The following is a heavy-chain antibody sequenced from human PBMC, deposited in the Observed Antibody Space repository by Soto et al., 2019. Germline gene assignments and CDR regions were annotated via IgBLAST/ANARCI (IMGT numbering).Heavy chain of an antibody. CDR1: GFTFGSYA. D-gene: IGHD4-17*01. CDR3: AKDAVSGDGVWLAHD. CDR2: LYGSGGGI. Sequence: GGSLRLSCAASGFTFGSYAMIWIRQVPGKGMEWISGLYGSGGGIHYADSVKGRFTISRDNSAYSVYLQMTNLRVEDTAVYYCAKDAVSGDGVWLAHDWGQGTVVTVSS. J-gene: IGHJ4*02. V-gene: IGHV3-23*01.